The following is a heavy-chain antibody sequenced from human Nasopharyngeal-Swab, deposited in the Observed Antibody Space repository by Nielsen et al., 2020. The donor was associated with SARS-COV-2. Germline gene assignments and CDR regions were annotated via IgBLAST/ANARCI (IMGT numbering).Heavy chain of an antibody. V-gene: IGHV2-70*01. CDR3: ARSYYDFWSGYYKASVDY. CDR2: IDWDDDN. CDR1: GFSLSTSGMC. J-gene: IGHJ4*02. Sequence: SGPTLAKPTQTLTLTCTFSGFSLSTSGMCVSWIRHPPGKALAWLALIDWDDDNYYSTSLKTRLTISKDTSKNQVVLTMTNMDPVDTATYYCARSYYDFWSGYYKASVDYWGQGTLVTVSS. D-gene: IGHD3-3*01.